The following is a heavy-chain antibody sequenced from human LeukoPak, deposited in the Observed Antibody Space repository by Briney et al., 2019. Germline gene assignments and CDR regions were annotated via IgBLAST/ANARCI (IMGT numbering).Heavy chain of an antibody. CDR2: INSDGSST. CDR3: AKDLGSPLHYFDY. J-gene: IGHJ4*02. V-gene: IGHV3-74*01. Sequence: GGSLRLSCTASGFTFSSYWMHWVRQAPGKGLVWVSRINSDGSSTNYADSVKGRFTISRDNAKNTLYLQMNSLRAEDTAVYYCAKDLGSPLHYFDYWGQGTLVTVSS. D-gene: IGHD2-21*02. CDR1: GFTFSSYW.